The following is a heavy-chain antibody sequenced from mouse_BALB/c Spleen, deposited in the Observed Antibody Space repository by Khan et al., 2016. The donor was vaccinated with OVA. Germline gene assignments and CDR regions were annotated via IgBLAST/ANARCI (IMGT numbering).Heavy chain of an antibody. V-gene: IGHV1-77*01. D-gene: IGHD4-1*01. J-gene: IGHJ3*01. CDR3: ASAGWDGFAY. CDR1: GYTFTDYV. CDR2: IYPGSDST. Sequence: VQLQQSGPELVKPGASVKMSCKASGYTFTDYVMNWVKQRNGQGLEWIGQIYPGSDSTYYNEKFKGKATLTTDRSSNTAYMPLSHLPSEDTAVYFWASAGWDGFAYWGQGTLVTVSA.